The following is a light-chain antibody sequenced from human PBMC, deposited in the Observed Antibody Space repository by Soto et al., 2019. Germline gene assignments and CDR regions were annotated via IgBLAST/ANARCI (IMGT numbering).Light chain of an antibody. Sequence: DIRLTQSPSSLSASVGDRVTISCRASQSISRYLHWYQQKPGEAPKLLIYAASTLQSGVPSRFSGSGSGADFTLTISSLQPEDIGIYYFQQSFSSPKWTFGQGTQVE. CDR2: AAS. V-gene: IGKV1-39*01. J-gene: IGKJ1*01. CDR1: QSISRY. CDR3: QQSFSSPKWT.